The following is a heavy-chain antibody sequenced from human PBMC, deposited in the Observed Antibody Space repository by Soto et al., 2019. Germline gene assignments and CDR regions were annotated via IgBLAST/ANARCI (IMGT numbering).Heavy chain of an antibody. D-gene: IGHD3-9*01. Sequence: PGGSLRLSCAASGFTFSSYSMNWVRQAPGKGLEWVSYISSSSSTIYYADSVKGRFTISRDNAKNSLYLQMNSLRDEDTAVYYCARVSNIWTGRIYYYGMDVWGQGTTVTVAS. CDR3: ARVSNIWTGRIYYYGMDV. J-gene: IGHJ6*02. CDR1: GFTFSSYS. CDR2: ISSSSSTI. V-gene: IGHV3-48*02.